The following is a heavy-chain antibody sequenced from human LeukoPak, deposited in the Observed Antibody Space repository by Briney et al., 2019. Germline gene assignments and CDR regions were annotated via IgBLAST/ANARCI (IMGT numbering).Heavy chain of an antibody. CDR3: ARVDYYGSGSYFPMDV. CDR1: GYTFTGYY. Sequence: ASVKVSCKASGYTFTGYYMHWVRQAPGQGLEWMGWINPNSGGTNYAQKFQGRVTVTRDTSISTAYMELSRLRSDDTAVYYCARVDYYGSGSYFPMDVWGKGTTVTISS. V-gene: IGHV1-2*02. J-gene: IGHJ6*03. CDR2: INPNSGGT. D-gene: IGHD3-10*01.